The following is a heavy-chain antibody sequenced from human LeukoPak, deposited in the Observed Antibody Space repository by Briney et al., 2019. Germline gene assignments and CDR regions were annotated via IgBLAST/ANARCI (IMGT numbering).Heavy chain of an antibody. CDR2: IYTRGST. D-gene: IGHD3-22*01. V-gene: IGHV4-4*07. CDR3: AGEGHYYDDTGYYYGGGDY. CDR1: GGSITSYY. Sequence: SETLSLTCTVSGGSITSYYWSWIRQPAGKGLEWIGRIYTRGSTKYSPSLKSRVTLSVDTSKNQFSLRLSSVTAADTAVYYCAGEGHYYDDTGYYYGGGDYWGQGTLVTVSS. J-gene: IGHJ4*02.